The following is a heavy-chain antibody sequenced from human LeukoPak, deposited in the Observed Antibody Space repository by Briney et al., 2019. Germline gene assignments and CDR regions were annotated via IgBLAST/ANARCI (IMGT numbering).Heavy chain of an antibody. V-gene: IGHV1-69*04. Sequence: SVKVSCKASGGTFSSYAISWVRQAPGQGLEWMGRIIPILGIANYAQKFQGRVTITADKSTSTAYMELSSLRSEDTAVYYCARESRLRSSGSYYYYYYGMDVWGQGTTVTVSS. CDR3: ARESRLRSSGSYYYYYYGMDV. J-gene: IGHJ6*02. CDR2: IIPILGIA. CDR1: GGTFSSYA. D-gene: IGHD3-10*01.